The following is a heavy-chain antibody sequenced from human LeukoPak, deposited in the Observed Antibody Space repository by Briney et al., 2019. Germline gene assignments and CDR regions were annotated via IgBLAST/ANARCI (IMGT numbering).Heavy chain of an antibody. CDR1: GFTFSSYG. D-gene: IGHD3-22*01. V-gene: IGHV3-30*03. CDR3: ARDHYDNSGYGI. CDR2: ISYDGSNK. J-gene: IGHJ4*02. Sequence: PGRSLRLSCAASGFTFSSYGMHWVRQAPGKGLEWVAVISYDGSNKYYADSVKGRFTISRDNSKNTLYLQMNSLRAEDTAVYYCARDHYDNSGYGIWGQGTLVTVSS.